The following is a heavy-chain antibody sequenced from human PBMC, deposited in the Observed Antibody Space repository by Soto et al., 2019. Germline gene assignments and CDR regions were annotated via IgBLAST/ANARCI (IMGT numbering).Heavy chain of an antibody. J-gene: IGHJ4*02. CDR1: GFSFSGVA. V-gene: IGHV3-30*18. CDR3: AKDEGVGGTLGLIDY. CDR2: ISYDGSRK. Sequence: QVQLVESGGGVVQPGRSLRLSCAASGFSFSGVAMHWVRQAPGKGLDWVSIISYDGSRKFYADSVKGRFTISRDNSQNTLYLQMDSPRAEDTAVYYCAKDEGVGGTLGLIDYWGQGTLVTVSS. D-gene: IGHD1-26*01.